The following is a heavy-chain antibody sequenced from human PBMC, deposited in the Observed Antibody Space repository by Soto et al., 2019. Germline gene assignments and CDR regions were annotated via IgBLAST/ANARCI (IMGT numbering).Heavy chain of an antibody. CDR3: ARGYGGNFGY. D-gene: IGHD4-17*01. V-gene: IGHV4-38-2*01. J-gene: IGHJ4*02. Sequence: LSLTCDVSAYSISSGHYWAWVRRPPGKGLEWIGTLYHSGSTYSNPSLRSRVTISIDTSKTQFSLKLSSVTAADTAVYYCARGYGGNFGYWAQGTLVTVSS. CDR2: LYHSGST. CDR1: AYSISSGHY.